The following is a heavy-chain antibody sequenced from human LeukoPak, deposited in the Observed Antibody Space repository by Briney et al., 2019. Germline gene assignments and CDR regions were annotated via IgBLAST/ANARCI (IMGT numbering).Heavy chain of an antibody. CDR2: IKQDGSTK. CDR1: EFTFSRYW. J-gene: IGHJ4*02. V-gene: IGHV3-7*03. D-gene: IGHD6-6*01. CDR3: ARIGYSSSSFDY. Sequence: PGGSLRLSCAASEFTFSRYWMSWVRQAPGKGLEWVANIKQDGSTKYYLDSVKGRLTVSRDNAKSSVFLQINSLRAEDTAIYYCARIGYSSSSFDYWGQGTLVTVSS.